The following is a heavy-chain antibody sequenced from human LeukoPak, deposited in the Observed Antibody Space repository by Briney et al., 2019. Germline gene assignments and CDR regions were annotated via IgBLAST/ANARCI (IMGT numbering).Heavy chain of an antibody. V-gene: IGHV3-23*01. CDR3: AKESSSRGWYGPDY. CDR1: GFTFTRYA. CDR2: ITGDGDGA. J-gene: IGHJ4*02. Sequence: PGASLRLSCAASGFTFTRYAMTWVRQAPGRGLEWVPTITGDGDGAYYPDSVKGRFTTSRDNAKNTLYLQMNSLRADDTAVYYCAKESSSRGWYGPDYWGQGTLVTVSS. D-gene: IGHD6-19*01.